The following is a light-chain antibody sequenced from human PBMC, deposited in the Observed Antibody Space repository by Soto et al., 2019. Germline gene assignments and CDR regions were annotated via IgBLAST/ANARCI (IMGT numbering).Light chain of an antibody. Sequence: QSALTQPPSASGSPGQSVTISCTGTSSDVGGYNYVSWYQHHPGKAPKLMIYEVSKRPSGVPDRFSGSKSGNTASLTVSGRQAEDEADYYCSSYAGSNTFVVFGGGTQLTVL. V-gene: IGLV2-8*01. CDR3: SSYAGSNTFVV. CDR2: EVS. CDR1: SSDVGGYNY. J-gene: IGLJ2*01.